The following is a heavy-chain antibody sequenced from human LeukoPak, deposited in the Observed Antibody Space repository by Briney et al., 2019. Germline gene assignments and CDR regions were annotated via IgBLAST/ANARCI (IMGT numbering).Heavy chain of an antibody. Sequence: SETMSLTCTVSGGSISSSSYCWGWIRQPPGKGLEWIGSIYYSGSTYYNPSLKSRVTISVDTSKNQFSLKLSSVTAADTAVYYCARYLRRGSWPLDYWGQGTLVTVSS. J-gene: IGHJ4*02. CDR1: GGSISSSSYC. CDR3: ARYLRRGSWPLDY. V-gene: IGHV4-39*07. CDR2: IYYSGST. D-gene: IGHD6-13*01.